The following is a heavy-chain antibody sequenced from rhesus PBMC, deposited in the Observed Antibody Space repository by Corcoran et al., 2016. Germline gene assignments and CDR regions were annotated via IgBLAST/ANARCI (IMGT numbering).Heavy chain of an antibody. J-gene: IGHJ4*01. CDR2: IYGSIGST. V-gene: IGHV4S7*01. Sequence: QVQLQESGPGLVKPSETLSLTCAVSGGSISSGYGWSWIRQPPGKGLEWIGHIYGSIGSTYYNPSLKSRVTISKDTSKNQFSLKLSSVTAADTAVYYCAGPPGSGSYYLDYWGQGVLVTVSS. CDR1: GGSISSGYG. D-gene: IGHD3-16*01. CDR3: AGPPGSGSYYLDY.